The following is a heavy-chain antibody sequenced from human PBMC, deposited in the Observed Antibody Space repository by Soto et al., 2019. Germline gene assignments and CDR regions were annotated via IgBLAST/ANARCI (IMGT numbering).Heavy chain of an antibody. CDR3: TTTFEH. CDR2: IGNGGSGT. V-gene: IGHV3-74*01. CDR1: GITLSHFW. Sequence: EVQLVESGGGSVQPGGSLRLSCPASGITLSHFWMHWVRQAPGKGLVWVARIGNGGSGTSYADFAKGRFTISKDDAKNTLYLQMNSLRAEDTSLYYCTTTFEHWGRGTLVTVSS. J-gene: IGHJ4*02.